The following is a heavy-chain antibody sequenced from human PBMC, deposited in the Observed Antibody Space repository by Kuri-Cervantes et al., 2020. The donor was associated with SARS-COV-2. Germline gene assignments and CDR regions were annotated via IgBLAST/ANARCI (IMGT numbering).Heavy chain of an antibody. CDR1: EFLFSGYY. D-gene: IGHD5-18*01. CDR3: ASPRGGYSYGYGGGQFDY. V-gene: IGHV3-30*03. J-gene: IGHJ4*02. Sequence: GESLKISCAASEFLFSGYYMSWVRQAPGKGLEWVAVISYDGSNKYYADSVKGRFTISRDNSKNTLYLQMNSLRAEDTAVYYCASPRGGYSYGYGGGQFDYWGQGTLVTVSS. CDR2: ISYDGSNK.